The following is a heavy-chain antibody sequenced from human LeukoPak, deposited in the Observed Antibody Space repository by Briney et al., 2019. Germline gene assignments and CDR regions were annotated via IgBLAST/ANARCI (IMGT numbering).Heavy chain of an antibody. CDR3: ARDWRSSWYNAFDI. D-gene: IGHD6-13*01. Sequence: KPGGSLRLSCAVSGFTFSSYSMNWVRQAPGKGLEWVSSISSSSSYIYYADSVKGRFTISRDNAKNSLYLQMNSLRAEDTAVYYCARDWRSSWYNAFDIWGQGTMVTVSS. CDR1: GFTFSSYS. V-gene: IGHV3-21*01. CDR2: ISSSSSYI. J-gene: IGHJ3*02.